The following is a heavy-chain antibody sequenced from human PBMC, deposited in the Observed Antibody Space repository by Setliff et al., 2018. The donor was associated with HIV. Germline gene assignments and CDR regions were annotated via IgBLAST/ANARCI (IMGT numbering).Heavy chain of an antibody. CDR1: GFSLIKYG. CDR2: VRYDGNSR. CDR3: ARGHYYLYYMDV. D-gene: IGHD3-22*01. J-gene: IGHJ6*03. Sequence: LRLSCAASGFSLIKYGMHWVRQPPGKGLEWVASVRYDGNSRYYADSVRGRSTISRDNSKNTLYLQVNSLRPDDTALYYCARGHYYLYYMDVWGKGTTVTVSS. V-gene: IGHV3-30*02.